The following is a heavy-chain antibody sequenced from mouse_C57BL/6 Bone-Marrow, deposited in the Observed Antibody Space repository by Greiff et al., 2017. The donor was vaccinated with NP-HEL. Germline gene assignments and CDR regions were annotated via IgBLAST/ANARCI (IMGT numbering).Heavy chain of an antibody. Sequence: VQLQQSGAELVRPGTSVKLSCKASGYTFTSYWMHWVKQRPGQGLEWIGVIDPSDSYTNYNQKFKGKATLTVDTSSSTAYMQLSSLTSEDSAVYYCARADDYDVGAMDYWGQGTSVTVSS. CDR3: ARADDYDVGAMDY. D-gene: IGHD2-4*01. V-gene: IGHV1-59*01. CDR2: IDPSDSYT. CDR1: GYTFTSYW. J-gene: IGHJ4*01.